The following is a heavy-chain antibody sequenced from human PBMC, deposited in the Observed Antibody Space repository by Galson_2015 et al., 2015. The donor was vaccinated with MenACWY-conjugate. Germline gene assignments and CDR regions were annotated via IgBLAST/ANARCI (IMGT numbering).Heavy chain of an antibody. Sequence: SLRLSCAASGFTFTSYAMHWVRQAPGKGLEWVGVVANDENNKFHADSVKGRFTISRDNSKRTLFLQMNSLRTEDTAVYYCARGYNNNWDYGAYFDYWGQGTLVTVSS. CDR3: ARGYNNNWDYGAYFDY. CDR2: VANDENNK. V-gene: IGHV3-30-3*01. D-gene: IGHD1-7*01. J-gene: IGHJ4*02. CDR1: GFTFTSYA.